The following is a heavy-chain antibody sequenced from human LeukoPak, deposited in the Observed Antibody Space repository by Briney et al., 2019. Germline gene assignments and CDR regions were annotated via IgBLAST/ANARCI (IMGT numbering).Heavy chain of an antibody. Sequence: MTGGSLRLSCAASEFTFSSYSMNWVRQAPGKGLEWVSSISATGIYRYYADSVKGRFTISRDNAKNSLYLQMNSLRAEDTAVYYCARAPVYYDESSGYLKISNWYFDLWGRGTLVTVSS. D-gene: IGHD3-22*01. CDR3: ARAPVYYDESSGYLKISNWYFDL. CDR1: EFTFSSYS. J-gene: IGHJ2*01. V-gene: IGHV3-21*01. CDR2: ISATGIYR.